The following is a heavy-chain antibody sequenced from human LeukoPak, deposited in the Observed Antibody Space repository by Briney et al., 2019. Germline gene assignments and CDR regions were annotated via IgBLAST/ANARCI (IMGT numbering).Heavy chain of an antibody. Sequence: PGGFLRLSCAASGFTFSSYEMNWVRQAPGKGLEWVSYISSSGSTIYYADSVKGRFTISRDNAKNSLYLQMNSLRAEDTAVYYCARPIAGGHYYGSGRGYWGQGTLVTVSS. V-gene: IGHV3-48*03. J-gene: IGHJ4*02. CDR1: GFTFSSYE. D-gene: IGHD3-10*01. CDR3: ARPIAGGHYYGSGRGY. CDR2: ISSSGSTI.